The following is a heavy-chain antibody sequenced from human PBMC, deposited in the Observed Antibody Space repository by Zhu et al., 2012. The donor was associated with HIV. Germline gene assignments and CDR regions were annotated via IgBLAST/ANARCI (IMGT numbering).Heavy chain of an antibody. D-gene: IGHD6-19*01. J-gene: IGHJ3*02. Sequence: QVQLQESGPGLAKPSGTLSLTCTVPGDSISRGDYHWAWIRQSPGKGLEWIASVFQTGSTHYNPSLESRVTISVDTSRNQFSLELRSVTAADTAVYYCARQKGQWLWSFDMWGQGDNGHRLF. CDR3: ARQKGQWLWSFDM. CDR1: GDSISRGDYH. CDR2: VFQTGST. V-gene: IGHV4-39*01.